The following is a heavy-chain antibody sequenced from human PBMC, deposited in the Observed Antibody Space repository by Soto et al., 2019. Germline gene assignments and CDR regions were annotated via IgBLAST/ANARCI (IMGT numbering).Heavy chain of an antibody. CDR2: INPNSGGT. J-gene: IGHJ6*02. CDR3: ARYAWDKNAGSGYRYYYYYYGMDV. CDR1: GYTFTGYY. D-gene: IGHD3-22*01. Sequence: ASVKVSCKASGYTFTGYYMHWVRQAPGQGLEWMGWINPNSGGTNYAQKFQGWVTMTRDTSISTAYMELSRLRSDDTAVYYCARYAWDKNAGSGYRYYYYYYGMDVWGQGTTVTVSS. V-gene: IGHV1-2*04.